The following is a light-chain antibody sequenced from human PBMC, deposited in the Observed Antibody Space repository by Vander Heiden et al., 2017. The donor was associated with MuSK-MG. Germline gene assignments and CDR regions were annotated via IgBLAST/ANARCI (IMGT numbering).Light chain of an antibody. CDR1: SANIGNNY. CDR2: QNK. CDR3: GTWDSSLSYV. J-gene: IGLJ1*01. V-gene: IGLV1-51*02. Sequence: QSVLTQPPSVSAAPGQKVTISCSGSSANIGNNYVSWYQQLPGTAPKLLIYQNKKRPSGIPDRFSGSKSGTSATLGITGLQTGDEADYYCGTWDSSLSYVFGTGTKVTVL.